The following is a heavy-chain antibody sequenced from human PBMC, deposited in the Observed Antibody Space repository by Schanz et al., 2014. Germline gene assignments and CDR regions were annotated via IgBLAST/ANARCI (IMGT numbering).Heavy chain of an antibody. Sequence: QVQLVESGGGVVQPGGSLRLSCAASGFTFSSYSMHWVRQAPGKGLDWVAFIRFDGSSEYYADFVRGRCTIAKNDSKNTLYLQMNSLRPEDTAVYYCVKEDRNHRSDYDYWGRGTLVTVSS. V-gene: IGHV3-30*02. J-gene: IGHJ4*02. CDR3: VKEDRNHRSDYDY. CDR1: GFTFSSYS. CDR2: IRFDGSSE. D-gene: IGHD3-10*01.